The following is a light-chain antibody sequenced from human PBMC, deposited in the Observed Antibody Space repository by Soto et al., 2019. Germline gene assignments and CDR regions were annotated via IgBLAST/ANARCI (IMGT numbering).Light chain of an antibody. V-gene: IGKV3-11*01. CDR1: QSVSTY. CDR3: HQYDDGPYT. CDR2: DAS. Sequence: DIVLTQSPATLSLSPGERATLACRASQSVSTYLAWYQQRPGQAPRLLIYDASNRATGIPARFSGSGSGTDFTLTISSLEPEDFAIYYCHQYDDGPYTFGQGTKVEI. J-gene: IGKJ2*01.